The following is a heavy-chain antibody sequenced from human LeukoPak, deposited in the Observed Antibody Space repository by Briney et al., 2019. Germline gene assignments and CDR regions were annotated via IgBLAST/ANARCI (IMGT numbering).Heavy chain of an antibody. CDR3: ARVRSSYGSGSYPVY. J-gene: IGHJ4*02. V-gene: IGHV1-2*02. D-gene: IGHD3-10*01. CDR2: INPNSGGT. Sequence: ASVKVSCKASGYTFTSYGISWVRQAPGQGLEWMGWINPNSGGTNYAQKFQGRVTMTRDTSISTAYMELSRLRSDDTAVYYCARVRSSYGSGSYPVYWGQGTLVTVSS. CDR1: GYTFTSYG.